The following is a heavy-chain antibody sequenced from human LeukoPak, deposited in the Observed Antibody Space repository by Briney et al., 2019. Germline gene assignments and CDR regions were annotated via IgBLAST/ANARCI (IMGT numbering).Heavy chain of an antibody. CDR1: GYSISSGDY. J-gene: IGHJ4*02. Sequence: SETLSLTCAVSGYSISSGDYWGGSRAPPGKGGEGIGISYHSGSTYYNASVKRRVTISRDKAKNKVSLKLSSVTAADTAVYYCARSSTITTDFDYWGQGTLVTVSS. CDR2: SYHSGST. CDR3: ARSSTITTDFDY. V-gene: IGHV4-38-2*01. D-gene: IGHD4-11*01.